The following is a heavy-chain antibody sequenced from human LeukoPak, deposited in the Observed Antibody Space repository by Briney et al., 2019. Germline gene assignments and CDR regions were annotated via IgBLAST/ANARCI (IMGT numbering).Heavy chain of an antibody. Sequence: GGSLRLSCAASGFTFSSYAIHWVRQAPGKGLEWVAVISLDGNNKYYADSVKGRFTISRDNSKNTLYLQMNNLGPEDTAVYYCATALKNVLLWFGEFLVYWGQGTLVTVSS. CDR1: GFTFSSYA. D-gene: IGHD3-10*01. CDR3: ATALKNVLLWFGEFLVY. V-gene: IGHV3-30-3*01. CDR2: ISLDGNNK. J-gene: IGHJ4*02.